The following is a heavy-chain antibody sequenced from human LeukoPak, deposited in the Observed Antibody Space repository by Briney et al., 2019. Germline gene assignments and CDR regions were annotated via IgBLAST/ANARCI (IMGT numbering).Heavy chain of an antibody. CDR1: GGSISSRYY. V-gene: IGHV4-39*01. D-gene: IGHD6-13*01. Sequence: SETLSLTCSVSGGSISSRYYWGWIRQSPGKGLEWIGGLYYTGGTYYNPSLKSRITLSVGTSQNQFSLKLTSVTAADTAVYYCASVYSLYDNWGQGILVIDSS. CDR3: ASVYSLYDN. CDR2: LYYTGGT. J-gene: IGHJ4*02.